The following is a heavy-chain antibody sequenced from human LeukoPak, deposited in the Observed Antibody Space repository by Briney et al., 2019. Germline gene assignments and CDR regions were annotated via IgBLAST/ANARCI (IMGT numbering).Heavy chain of an antibody. Sequence: GGSLRLSCAASGFTFSTCGMSWVRQAPGKGLEWVSAITGSGGSIYYTDSVKGRFTISRDNSKNTLYLQMNSLRAEDTAVYYCAREDGTVPYCFDYWGQGTLVTVSS. V-gene: IGHV3-23*01. CDR2: ITGSGGSI. D-gene: IGHD3/OR15-3a*01. CDR3: AREDGTVPYCFDY. J-gene: IGHJ4*02. CDR1: GFTFSTCG.